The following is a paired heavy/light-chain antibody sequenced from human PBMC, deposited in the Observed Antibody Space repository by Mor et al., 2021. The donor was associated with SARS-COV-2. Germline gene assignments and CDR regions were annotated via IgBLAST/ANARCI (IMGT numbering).Heavy chain of an antibody. CDR1: GGSISSSGYY. V-gene: IGHV4-39*01. CDR2: IYYSGST. J-gene: IGHJ5*02. D-gene: IGHD6-13*01. CDR3: ARNSSHIAATDASRGAWFDP. Sequence: QLQLQESGPGLVKPSETLSLTCTVSGGSISSSGYYWGWIRQPPGKGLEWIGSIYYSGSTHYNPSLKSRVTISVDTSKNQFSLQLSSVTAADTAVYYCARNSSHIAATDASRGAWFDPWGQGTLVTVSS.
Light chain of an antibody. CDR2: WAS. Sequence: DIVMTQSPDSLAVSLGERATINCKSSQSVLYSSNNKNYLAWYQQKPGQPPKLLIYWASTRASGVPDRFSGSGSGTDFTLTISSLQAEDVAVYYCQQYYNTPVTFGQGTRLEIK. CDR1: QSVLYSSNNKNY. V-gene: IGKV4-1*01. CDR3: QQYYNTPVT. J-gene: IGKJ5*01.